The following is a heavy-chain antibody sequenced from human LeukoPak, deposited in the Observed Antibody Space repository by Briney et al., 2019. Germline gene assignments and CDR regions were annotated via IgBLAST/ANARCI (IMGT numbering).Heavy chain of an antibody. J-gene: IGHJ4*02. CDR2: INPSGGST. D-gene: IGHD5-12*01. Sequence: ASVKVSCKASGYTFTSYYMHWVRQAPGQGLEWMGIINPSGGSTSYAQKFQGGVTMTSDTAMSIVYMEMSSLTYEDTAVYYCARDIDGGGYLTPFDYWGQGTLVTVSS. V-gene: IGHV1-46*01. CDR3: ARDIDGGGYLTPFDY. CDR1: GYTFTSYY.